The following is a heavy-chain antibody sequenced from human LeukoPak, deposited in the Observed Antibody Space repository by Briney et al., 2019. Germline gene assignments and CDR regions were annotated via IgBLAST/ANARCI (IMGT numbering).Heavy chain of an antibody. CDR3: ARSPRGSYSNFDY. Sequence: SVTLSLTCTVSGGAISSYYWSWIRQPPGKGLEWIGSIFSSGSTNYKPSLRSRVTISLDTSKNQFSLRLTSVTAADTAVYYCARSPRGSYSNFDYWGQGALFTVSS. D-gene: IGHD3-3*01. J-gene: IGHJ4*02. CDR1: GGAISSYY. CDR2: IFSSGST. V-gene: IGHV4-59*01.